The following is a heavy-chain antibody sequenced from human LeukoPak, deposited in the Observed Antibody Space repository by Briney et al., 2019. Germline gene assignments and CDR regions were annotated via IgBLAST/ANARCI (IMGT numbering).Heavy chain of an antibody. CDR1: GGPISSGGYY. J-gene: IGHJ4*02. D-gene: IGHD5-24*01. CDR3: ARALGDGYKFDY. CDR2: IYYSGST. V-gene: IGHV4-31*03. Sequence: SETLSLTCTVSGGPISSGGYYWSWIRQHPGKGLEWIGYIYYSGSTYYNPSLKSRVTISVDTSKNQFSLKLSSVAAADTAVYYCARALGDGYKFDYWGQGTLVTVSS.